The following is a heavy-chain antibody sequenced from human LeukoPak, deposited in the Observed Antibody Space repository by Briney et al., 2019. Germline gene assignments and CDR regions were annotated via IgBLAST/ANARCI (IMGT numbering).Heavy chain of an antibody. J-gene: IGHJ4*02. Sequence: GRSLRLSCAASGXTFSTYVMHWVRQAPGKGLDWVAIIWHDGTNKYYADSVKGRFTISRDNSKNTLYLQMNSLRVEDTAVYDTSVTPDYWGQGTLVTVSS. D-gene: IGHD3-22*01. CDR2: IWHDGTNK. V-gene: IGHV3-33*01. CDR1: GXTFSTYV. CDR3: SVTPDY.